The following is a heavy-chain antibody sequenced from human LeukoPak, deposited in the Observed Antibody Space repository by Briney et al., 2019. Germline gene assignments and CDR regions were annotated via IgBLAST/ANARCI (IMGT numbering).Heavy chain of an antibody. D-gene: IGHD5-24*01. CDR2: IYTSGST. Sequence: SETLSLTCTVSGGSISSGSYYWSWIWQPAGKGLEWIGRIYTSGSTNYNPSLKSRVTISVDTSKNQFSLKLSSVTAADTAVYYCAREEGGYNYADLYYFDYWGQGTLVTVSS. CDR3: AREEGGYNYADLYYFDY. CDR1: GGSISSGSYY. J-gene: IGHJ4*02. V-gene: IGHV4-61*02.